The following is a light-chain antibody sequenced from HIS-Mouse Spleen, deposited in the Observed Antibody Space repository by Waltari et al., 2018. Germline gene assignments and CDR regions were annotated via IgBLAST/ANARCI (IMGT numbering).Light chain of an antibody. CDR1: SSDVGSYKL. CDR2: EGS. Sequence: QSALTQPASVSGSPGQSITIPCTGTSSDVGSYKLVSWYQQHPGKDPKLIIYEGSKRPSGVSNRFSGSKSGNTASLTISGLQAEDEADYYCCSYAGSSTYWVFGGGTKLTVL. J-gene: IGLJ3*02. V-gene: IGLV2-23*01. CDR3: CSYAGSSTYWV.